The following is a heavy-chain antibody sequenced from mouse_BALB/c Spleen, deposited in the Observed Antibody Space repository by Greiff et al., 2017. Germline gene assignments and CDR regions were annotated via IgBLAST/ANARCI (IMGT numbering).Heavy chain of an antibody. D-gene: IGHD1-1*02. CDR2: INPYNGGT. CDR1: GYSFTGYT. Sequence: DVKLQESGPELVKPGASMKISCKASGYSFTGYTMNWVKQSHGENLEWIGLINPYNGGTSYNQKFKGKATLTVDKSSSTAYMELLSLTSEDSAVYYCARLVATDYFDYWGQGTTLTVSS. V-gene: IGHV1-18*01. J-gene: IGHJ2*01. CDR3: ARLVATDYFDY.